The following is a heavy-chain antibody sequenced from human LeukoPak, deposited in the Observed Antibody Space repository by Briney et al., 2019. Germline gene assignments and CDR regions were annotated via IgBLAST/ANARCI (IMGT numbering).Heavy chain of an antibody. CDR2: IYPGDSDT. J-gene: IGHJ4*02. CDR3: ARIGTSVVVAATPVDY. CDR1: GYSFTSYW. V-gene: IGHV5-51*03. Sequence: GESLKIXCKGSGYSFTSYWIGWVRRMPGKGLESMGIIYPGDSDTRYSPSFQGQVTISADKSISTAYLQWSSLKASDTAMYYCARIGTSVVVAATPVDYWGQGTLVTVSS. D-gene: IGHD2-15*01.